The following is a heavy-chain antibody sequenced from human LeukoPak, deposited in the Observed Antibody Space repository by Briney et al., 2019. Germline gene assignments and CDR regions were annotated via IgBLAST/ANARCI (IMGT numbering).Heavy chain of an antibody. V-gene: IGHV4-38-2*02. J-gene: IGHJ5*02. Sequence: PSETLSLTCAVSGYSISSGYYWGWIRQPPGQGLEWIGSIYHSGSTYYNPSLKSRVTISVDTSKNQFSLKLSSVTAADTAVYYCAREEPEVGANWFDPWGQGTLVTVSS. CDR3: AREEPEVGANWFDP. CDR1: GYSISSGYY. CDR2: IYHSGST. D-gene: IGHD1-26*01.